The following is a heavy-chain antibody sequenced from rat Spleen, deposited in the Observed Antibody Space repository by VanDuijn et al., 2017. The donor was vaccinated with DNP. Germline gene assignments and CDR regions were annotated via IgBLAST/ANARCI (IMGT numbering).Heavy chain of an antibody. CDR1: GFTFSNYY. J-gene: IGHJ1*01. V-gene: IGHV5-7*01. CDR2: ISYDGSST. D-gene: IGHD3-1*01. Sequence: EVQLVESGGGLVQPGRSLKLSCAASGFTFSNYYMAWVRQAPKKGLEWVATISYDGSSTYYRDSVKGRFTISRDNAKSTLYLQMNSLKSEDTATYYCARGSTSIYWYFDFWGPGTMVTVSS. CDR3: ARGSTSIYWYFDF.